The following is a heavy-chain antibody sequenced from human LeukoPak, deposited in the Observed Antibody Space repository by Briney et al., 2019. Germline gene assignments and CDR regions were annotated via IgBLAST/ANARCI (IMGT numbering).Heavy chain of an antibody. D-gene: IGHD5-24*01. Sequence: SSVKVSCKASGGTFSSYAISWVRQARGQGLDWMGGIIPIFGTANYAQTFQGRVTITTDESTSTAYMHLSRLRSQATAVYYCASRVLGGWLQLDYWGQGTLVTVSS. V-gene: IGHV1-69*05. CDR2: IIPIFGTA. CDR1: GGTFSSYA. CDR3: ASRVLGGWLQLDY. J-gene: IGHJ4*02.